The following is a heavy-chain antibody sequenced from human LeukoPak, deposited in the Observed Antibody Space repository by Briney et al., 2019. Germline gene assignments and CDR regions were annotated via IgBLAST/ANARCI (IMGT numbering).Heavy chain of an antibody. CDR2: INPNSGGT. Sequence: GASVKVSCTASGYTFTSYYMHWVRQAPGQGLEWMGWINPNSGGTNYAQKFQGWVTMTRDTSISTAYMELSRLRSDDTAVYYCARLCWGNQLAGFDSWGQGTLVTVSS. CDR1: GYTFTSYY. J-gene: IGHJ4*02. CDR3: ARLCWGNQLAGFDS. V-gene: IGHV1-2*04. D-gene: IGHD3-10*02.